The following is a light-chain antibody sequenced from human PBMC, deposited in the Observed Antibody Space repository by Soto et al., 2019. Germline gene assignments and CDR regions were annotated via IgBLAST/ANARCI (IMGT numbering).Light chain of an antibody. Sequence: DIQMTQSPSTLSASVGDRVTITCRASQSISSSLAWYQQKPGKAPKLLIYKASSLESGVPSRFSGSGSGTEFTLTISSLQPDDFATYYCQQYNSYRRTFGQGTKVEIK. CDR1: QSISSS. V-gene: IGKV1-5*03. CDR3: QQYNSYRRT. CDR2: KAS. J-gene: IGKJ1*01.